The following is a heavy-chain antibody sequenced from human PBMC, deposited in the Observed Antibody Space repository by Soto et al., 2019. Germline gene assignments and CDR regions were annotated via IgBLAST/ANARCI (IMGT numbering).Heavy chain of an antibody. V-gene: IGHV1-2*04. J-gene: IGHJ4*02. D-gene: IGHD3-16*02. CDR1: GYTFTGSY. CDR3: ARGDKLSLYPQLDY. CDR2: INVNSGGT. Sequence: QVQLVQSGAEVKKPGASVKVSCKASGYTFTGSYMHWVRQAPGQGFEWMGWINVNSGGTKYAQKFQGWVTMTRDTSISTAYMELGRLRSDDTAVYYCARGDKLSLYPQLDYWGQGTLVTVPS.